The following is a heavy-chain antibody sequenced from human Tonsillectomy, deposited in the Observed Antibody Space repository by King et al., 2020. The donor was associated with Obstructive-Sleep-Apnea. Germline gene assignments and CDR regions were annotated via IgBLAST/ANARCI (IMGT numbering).Heavy chain of an antibody. J-gene: IGHJ6*02. CDR3: AREASPRYGMDV. D-gene: IGHD1-26*01. CDR2: ITFMLGTA. V-gene: IGHV1-69*11. CDR1: GGIFSSYA. Sequence: QLVQSGAEVKTPGSSVKVSCKASGGIFSSYAISWVRQAPGQGLEWMGRITFMLGTANYAQRFQGRVTITADESTSTGYMELSSLRSEDTAVYYCAREASPRYGMDVWGQGTTVTVSS.